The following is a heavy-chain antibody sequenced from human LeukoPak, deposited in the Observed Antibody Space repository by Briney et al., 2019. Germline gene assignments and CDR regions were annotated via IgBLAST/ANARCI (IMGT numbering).Heavy chain of an antibody. CDR2: INHSGST. D-gene: IGHD4-17*01. Sequence: SETLSLTCAVYGGSFSGYYWSWIRQPPGKGLEWIGEINHSGSTNYNPSLKSRVTISVDTSKNQFSLKLSSVTAADTAVYYCANPARDFADSGAITWWGQGTLVTVSS. CDR3: ANPARDFADSGAITW. CDR1: GGSFSGYY. V-gene: IGHV4-34*01. J-gene: IGHJ4*02.